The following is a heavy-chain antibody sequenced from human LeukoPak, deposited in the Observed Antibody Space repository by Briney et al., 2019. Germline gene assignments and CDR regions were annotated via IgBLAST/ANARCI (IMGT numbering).Heavy chain of an antibody. CDR3: ARIHRYCSGGRCSALDC. J-gene: IGHJ4*02. Sequence: PGGSLRLSCAASGLTFRNYWMSWVRQAPGKGLEWVANIKQDGSEMYYVDSVKGRFTISRDDAKNSLFLRMNSLKAEDTAVYYCARIHRYCSGGRCSALDCWGQGTLVTVSS. CDR2: IKQDGSEM. V-gene: IGHV3-7*01. CDR1: GLTFRNYW. D-gene: IGHD2-15*01.